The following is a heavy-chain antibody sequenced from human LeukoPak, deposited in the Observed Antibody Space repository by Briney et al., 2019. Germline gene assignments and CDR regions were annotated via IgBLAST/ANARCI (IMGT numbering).Heavy chain of an antibody. V-gene: IGHV4-4*02. J-gene: IGHJ4*02. D-gene: IGHD3-10*01. CDR1: SGSISSSNW. Sequence: SGTLSLTCAVSSGSISSSNWWSWVRPPPGKGLEWIGAIYHSGGTNYNPSLQNRVTLSVDKSKNQFSLKLSSVTAADTAGYYCARGFSSGTHYFEYWGQGTLVPVSS. CDR2: IYHSGGT. CDR3: ARGFSSGTHYFEY.